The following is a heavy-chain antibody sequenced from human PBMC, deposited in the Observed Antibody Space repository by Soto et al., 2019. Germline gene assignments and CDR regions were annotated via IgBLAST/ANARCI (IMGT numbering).Heavy chain of an antibody. CDR3: AREGLQPRGGDAFDI. V-gene: IGHV6-1*01. CDR2: TYYRPKWYN. J-gene: IGHJ3*02. CDR1: GDSGSSNSAA. D-gene: IGHD3-16*01. Sequence: SQTLSLTCAISGDSGSSNSAAWNWIRQSPSRGLEWLGRTYYRPKWYNDYAVSVKSRITINPDTSKNQFSLQLNSVTPEDTAVYYCAREGLQPRGGDAFDIWGHGTMVTVSS.